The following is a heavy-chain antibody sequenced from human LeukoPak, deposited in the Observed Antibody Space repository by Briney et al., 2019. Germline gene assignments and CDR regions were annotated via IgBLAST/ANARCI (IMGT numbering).Heavy chain of an antibody. D-gene: IGHD6-6*01. Sequence: PGGSLRLSCTASGFSFSDHYIDWVRQAPGKGLEWVSSISSSSSYIYYADSVKGRFTISRDNAKNSLYLQMNSLRAEDTAVYYCARDQGSSRLDYWGQGTLVTVSS. V-gene: IGHV3-21*01. CDR2: ISSSSSYI. CDR1: GFSFSDHY. J-gene: IGHJ4*02. CDR3: ARDQGSSRLDY.